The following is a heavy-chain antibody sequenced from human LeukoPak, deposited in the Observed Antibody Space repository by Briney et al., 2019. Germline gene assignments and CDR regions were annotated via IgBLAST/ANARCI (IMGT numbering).Heavy chain of an antibody. V-gene: IGHV4-59*11. CDR2: IYYTGRA. J-gene: IGHJ4*02. CDR1: GGPISRHY. D-gene: IGHD3-3*01. Sequence: SETLSLTCTVSGGPISRHYWSWIRQPPGTGLEWIGYIYYTGRADYNPSLKSRVSMSVDTSKNQFSLRVNSMTAADTAVYYCARGDFWSGAPTDWGQGTLVTVSS. CDR3: ARGDFWSGAPTD.